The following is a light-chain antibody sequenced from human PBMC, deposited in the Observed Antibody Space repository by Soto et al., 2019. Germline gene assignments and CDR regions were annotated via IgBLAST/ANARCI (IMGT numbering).Light chain of an antibody. CDR1: QSVSSGY. V-gene: IGKV3-20*01. J-gene: IGKJ1*01. Sequence: EIVLTQSPGTLSLSPGERATLSCRASQSVSSGYLVWYQQKPGQAPRLLIYGASSRATGIPDRFSGSGSGTDFTLTISRLEPEDFAVYYCQQYASSPRTFGQGTKVDI. CDR3: QQYASSPRT. CDR2: GAS.